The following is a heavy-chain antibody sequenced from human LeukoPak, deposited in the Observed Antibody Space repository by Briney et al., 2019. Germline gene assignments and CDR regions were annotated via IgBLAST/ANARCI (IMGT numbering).Heavy chain of an antibody. J-gene: IGHJ4*02. CDR1: GLPFTDYV. CDR2: TSADESIK. Sequence: PGGSLRLSRTVSGLPFTDYVIHGVRQAPGKGLEGVAVTSADESIKIYNDSVRGRFTISRDNPKNIQYLQMNSVRVEDTAVYYCARDPVLGGPDYLDYWGRGTLVTVSS. CDR3: ARDPVLGGPDYLDY. V-gene: IGHV3-30-3*01. D-gene: IGHD1-26*01.